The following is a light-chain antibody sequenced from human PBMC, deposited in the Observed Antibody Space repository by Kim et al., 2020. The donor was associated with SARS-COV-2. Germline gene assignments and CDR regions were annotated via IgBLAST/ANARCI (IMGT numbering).Light chain of an antibody. CDR2: EDN. CDR1: SGSIASNY. V-gene: IGLV6-57*02. CDR3: QSYDSSNHRGV. J-gene: IGLJ3*02. Sequence: NFMLTQPHSVSESPGKTVTISCTGSSGSIASNYVQWYQQRPGSAPTTVIYEDNQRPSGVPDRFSGSIDSSSNSVSLTISGLKTEDEADYYCQSYDSSNHRGVFGGGTQLTVL.